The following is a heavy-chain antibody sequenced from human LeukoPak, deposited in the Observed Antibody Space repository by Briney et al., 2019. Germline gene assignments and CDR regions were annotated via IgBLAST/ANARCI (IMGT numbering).Heavy chain of an antibody. CDR3: VGTFTIFGVVSTIA. Sequence: GGSLRLSCAASGFTFGDYGMNWVRQAPGKGLEWVSGISGSGGSTYYADSVRGRFSISRDNSQNTVFLQMSSLRVDDTAAYYCVGTFTIFGVVSTIAWGQGTLVTVSS. V-gene: IGHV3-23*01. D-gene: IGHD3-3*01. CDR1: GFTFGDYG. J-gene: IGHJ4*02. CDR2: ISGSGGST.